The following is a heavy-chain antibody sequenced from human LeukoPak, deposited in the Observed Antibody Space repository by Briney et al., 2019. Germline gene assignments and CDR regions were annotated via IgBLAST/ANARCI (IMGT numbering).Heavy chain of an antibody. J-gene: IGHJ3*02. CDR3: ARAGGSFDAFDI. V-gene: IGHV1-46*01. CDR2: INPSGGST. Sequence: ASVKVSCKASGYTFTSYYMHWVRQAPGRGLEWMGIINPSGGSTSYAQKFQGRVTMTRDTSTSTVYMELSSLRSEDTAVYYCARAGGSFDAFDIWGQGTMVTVSS. CDR1: GYTFTSYY. D-gene: IGHD2-15*01.